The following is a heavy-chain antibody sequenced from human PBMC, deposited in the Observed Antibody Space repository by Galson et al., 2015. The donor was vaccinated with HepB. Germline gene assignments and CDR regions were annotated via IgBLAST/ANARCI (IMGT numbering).Heavy chain of an antibody. J-gene: IGHJ6*01. V-gene: IGHV3-53*05. CDR2: FYPGGDPGVTI. CDR3: ASGAPMDV. Sequence: SLRLSCAASGLTVSSNYMTWVRQAPGKGLEWVSVFYPGGDPGVTIYYADSVEGRFTISRDNSKDTLYLQMNSLRSEDTAVYFCASGAPMDVWGQGTTVIVSS. D-gene: IGHD1-26*01. CDR1: GLTVSSNY.